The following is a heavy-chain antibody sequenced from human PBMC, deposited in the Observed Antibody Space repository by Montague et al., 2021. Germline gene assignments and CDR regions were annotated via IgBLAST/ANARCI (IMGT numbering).Heavy chain of an antibody. CDR1: RSTFSTYA. V-gene: IGHV3-23*01. J-gene: IGHJ4*02. D-gene: IGHD6-6*01. CDR2: ISGSGSSP. CDR3: ARVRLSYSSSFYGFFDY. Sequence: SLRLSCAASRSTFSTYAMSWVRQAPGKGLEWVSSISGSGSSPYYADSVKGRFTISRDNFKNTLDHPKNTLYLQMNSLRAEDTAVYYCARVRLSYSSSFYGFFDYWGQGTLVTVSS.